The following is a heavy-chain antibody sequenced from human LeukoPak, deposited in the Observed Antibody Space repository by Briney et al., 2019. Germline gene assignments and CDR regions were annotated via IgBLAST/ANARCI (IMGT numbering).Heavy chain of an antibody. CDR3: TRKMGVGGTRPFDY. CDR2: IFYSGTT. Sequence: GSLRLSCAASGFTFSSYWMSWVRQSPGKGPEWIGEIFYSGTTNYNPSLKSRVAVSIDRSKNQFSLNLTSVTAADTAVYYCTRKMGVGGTRPFDYWGRGTLVTVSS. D-gene: IGHD1-14*01. CDR1: GFTFSSYW. V-gene: IGHV4-4*02. J-gene: IGHJ4*02.